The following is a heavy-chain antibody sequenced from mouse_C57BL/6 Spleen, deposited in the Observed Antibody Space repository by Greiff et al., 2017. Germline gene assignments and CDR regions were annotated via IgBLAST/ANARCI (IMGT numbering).Heavy chain of an antibody. Sequence: EVQVVESGPGLAKPSQTLSLTCSVTGYSITSDYWNWIRQFPGNKLEYMGYISNSGSTYYNPSLKSRISIARYTSKNQYYLQLNSVTTEETATYYCARSHDYGAMDDWGQGTSVTVSS. V-gene: IGHV3-8*01. D-gene: IGHD2-4*01. CDR3: ARSHDYGAMDD. J-gene: IGHJ4*01. CDR1: GYSITSDY. CDR2: ISNSGST.